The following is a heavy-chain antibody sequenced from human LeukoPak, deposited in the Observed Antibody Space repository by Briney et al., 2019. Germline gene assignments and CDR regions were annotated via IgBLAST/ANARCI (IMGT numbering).Heavy chain of an antibody. D-gene: IGHD5-12*01. CDR3: ARRGGQYSGYDPNWFDP. V-gene: IGHV4-61*08. CDR2: IYYSGST. CDR1: GGSISSGGYY. Sequence: SQTLSLTCTVSGGSISSGGYYWSWIRQPPGKGLEWIGYIYYSGSTNYNPSLKSRVTISVDTSKNQFSLKLSSVTAADTAVYYCARRGGQYSGYDPNWFDPWGQGTLVTVSS. J-gene: IGHJ5*02.